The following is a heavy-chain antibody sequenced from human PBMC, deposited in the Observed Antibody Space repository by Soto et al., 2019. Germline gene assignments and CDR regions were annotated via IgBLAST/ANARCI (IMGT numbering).Heavy chain of an antibody. J-gene: IGHJ6*02. CDR3: ARNESSNIYGMDV. CDR2: INSGSFSI. V-gene: IGHV3-21*01. Sequence: GSLRLACAASGXTFSSYTMNWVRQAPGKGLELVSSINSGSFSINYADSVNCRFSISRYNAQNSLHLQMNNLRADDTAVYYCARNESSNIYGMDVWGQGTTVTVSS. CDR1: GXTFSSYT. D-gene: IGHD6-6*01.